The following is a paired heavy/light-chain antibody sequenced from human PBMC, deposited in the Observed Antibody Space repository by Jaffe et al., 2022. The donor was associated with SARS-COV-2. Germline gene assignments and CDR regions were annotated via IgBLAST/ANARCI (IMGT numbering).Light chain of an antibody. J-gene: IGLJ2*01. CDR1: SSDVGGYKY. CDR3: SSYAGSNRVV. Sequence: QSALTQPPSASGSPGQSVTISCSGASSDVGGYKYVSWYQQHPGKAPKLMIYEVSKRPSGVPDRFSGSKSGNTASLTVSGLQGEDEADYYCSSYAGSNRVVFGGGTKLTVL. V-gene: IGLV2-8*01. CDR2: EVS.
Heavy chain of an antibody. D-gene: IGHD6-19*01. CDR1: GNTFSSYA. J-gene: IGHJ3*02. CDR2: IIPIFGIP. V-gene: IGHV1-69*01. Sequence: QVQLVQSGAEVKKPGSSVKVSCKASGNTFSSYAITWVRQAPGQGLEWMAGIIPIFGIPNYAQKFQGRVTITADESTSTAYMELSSLRSEDTAIYYCARDTGSGWFAFDIWGQGTMVTVSS. CDR3: ARDTGSGWFAFDI.